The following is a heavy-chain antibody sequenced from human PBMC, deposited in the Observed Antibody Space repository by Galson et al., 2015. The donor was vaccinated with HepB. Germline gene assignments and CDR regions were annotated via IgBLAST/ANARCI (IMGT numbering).Heavy chain of an antibody. D-gene: IGHD2-2*02. CDR2: IFYSGST. J-gene: IGHJ6*02. V-gene: IGHV4-59*01. CDR1: CGSISSYY. CDR3: TRVPGAIGFGDYYALDV. Sequence: SENLSPTRTVSCGSISSYYWTWIRQPPGKGLEWVGDIFYSGSTNYSPPLKSRVTISEDTSKNRFSLKLNSVTAADTAVYYCTRVPGAIGFGDYYALDVWGQGTTVTVSS.